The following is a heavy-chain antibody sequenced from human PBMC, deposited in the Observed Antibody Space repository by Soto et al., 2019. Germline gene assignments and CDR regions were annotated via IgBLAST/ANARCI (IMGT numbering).Heavy chain of an antibody. CDR1: GGSISSYY. CDR3: ARYRREAVAGYTLDN. V-gene: IGHV4-59*01. Sequence: PSETLSLTCTVSGGSISSYYGSGTRKHPGKGLEWIGYIYYSGSTNYNPSLKSRVTISEDTSKSQFSLKVNSMTAADTAVYYCARYRREAVAGYTLDNWGQGILVTVSS. D-gene: IGHD6-13*01. J-gene: IGHJ4*02. CDR2: IYYSGST.